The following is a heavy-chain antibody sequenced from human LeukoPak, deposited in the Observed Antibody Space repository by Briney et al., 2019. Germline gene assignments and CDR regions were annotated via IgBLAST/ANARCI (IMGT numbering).Heavy chain of an antibody. CDR2: ITSSSSYI. Sequence: GGSLRLSCAASGFTFSSYSMNWVRQALGKGLEWVSSITSSSSYIYYADSVKGRFTISRDNAKNSLYLQMNSLRAEDTAVYYCARHVVAVGFDYWGQGTLVTVSS. CDR1: GFTFSSYS. V-gene: IGHV3-21*01. J-gene: IGHJ4*02. D-gene: IGHD3-22*01. CDR3: ARHVVAVGFDY.